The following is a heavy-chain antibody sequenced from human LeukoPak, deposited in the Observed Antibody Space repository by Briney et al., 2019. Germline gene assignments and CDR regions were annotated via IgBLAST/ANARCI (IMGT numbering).Heavy chain of an antibody. V-gene: IGHV3-23*01. J-gene: IGHJ4*02. CDR3: AKDRTRGYSGYFDY. CDR2: ISGSGGST. Sequence: PGGSLRLSCAASGFTFSSYAMSRVRQAPGKGLEWVSAISGSGGSTYYADSVKGRFTISRDNSKNTLYLQMNSLRAEDTAVYYCAKDRTRGYSGYFDYWGQGTLVTVSS. CDR1: GFTFSSYA. D-gene: IGHD5-12*01.